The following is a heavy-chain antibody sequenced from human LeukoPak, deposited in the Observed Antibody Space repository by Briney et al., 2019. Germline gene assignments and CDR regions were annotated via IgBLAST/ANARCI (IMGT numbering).Heavy chain of an antibody. CDR3: ARDLLGSDY. CDR2: IYSGGST. Sequence: PGGSLRVSCAASGFTVSSNYMSGVRQAPGKGLEWVSVIYSGGSTYYADSVKGRFTISRDNSKNTLYLQMNSLRAEDTAVYYCARDLLGSDYWGQGTLVTVSS. CDR1: GFTVSSNY. J-gene: IGHJ4*02. D-gene: IGHD2-15*01. V-gene: IGHV3-53*01.